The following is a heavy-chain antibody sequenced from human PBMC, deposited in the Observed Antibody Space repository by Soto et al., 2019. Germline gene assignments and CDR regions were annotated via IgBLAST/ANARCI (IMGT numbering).Heavy chain of an antibody. D-gene: IGHD4-4*01. CDR2: IWYDGSNK. Sequence: QVQLVESGGGVVQPGRSLRLSCAASGFTFSSYGMHWVRQAPGKGLEWVAVIWYDGSNKYYADSVKGRFTISRDNSKNTLYLQMNSLRAEDTAVYYCARDQGITTYYYYYGMDVWGQGTTVTVSS. CDR3: ARDQGITTYYYYYGMDV. V-gene: IGHV3-33*01. J-gene: IGHJ6*02. CDR1: GFTFSSYG.